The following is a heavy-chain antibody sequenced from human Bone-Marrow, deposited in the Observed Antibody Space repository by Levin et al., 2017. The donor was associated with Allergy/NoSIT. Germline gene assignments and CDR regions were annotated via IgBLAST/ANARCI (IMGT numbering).Heavy chain of an antibody. V-gene: IGHV4-39*01. D-gene: IGHD2-15*01. Sequence: SETLSLTCTVSGVSISTSSFYWGWIRQSPEKGLEWIGSIYNSGSSYSNPSLQSRVTMFIDTSSNQFSLQLSSVAAADTAVYYCARQTSVVGVVATQACDPWGQGTLVTVSS. CDR3: ARQTSVVGVVATQACDP. CDR2: IYNSGSS. J-gene: IGHJ5*02. CDR1: GVSISTSSFY.